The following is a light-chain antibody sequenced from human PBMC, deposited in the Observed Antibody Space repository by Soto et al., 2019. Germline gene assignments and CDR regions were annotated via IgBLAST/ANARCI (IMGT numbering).Light chain of an antibody. CDR2: AAS. Sequence: DIRMTQAPSSLSASVGDRVTITCRAGQSITTYLNWYQQKPGKAPKLLIYAASSLQRGVPSRFGGSASGTDFTINIRSLQPEHFATYYNHQTYTSPPPFGHGTKVQSK. CDR3: HQTYTSPPP. CDR1: QSITTY. V-gene: IGKV1-39*01. J-gene: IGKJ1*01.